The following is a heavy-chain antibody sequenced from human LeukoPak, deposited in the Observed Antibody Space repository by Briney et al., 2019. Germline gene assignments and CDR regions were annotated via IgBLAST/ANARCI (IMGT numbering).Heavy chain of an antibody. V-gene: IGHV3-21*01. CDR1: GFTFSSYG. Sequence: PGGSLRLSCAASGFTFSSYGMNWVRQTPGKGLEWVSSISSSGSYIYYADSVKGRFTISRDNVKNSLYLHMDSLRPEDTAAYYCARDPKTSTWNSNWLDPWGQGTLVTVSS. CDR3: ARDPKTSTWNSNWLDP. J-gene: IGHJ5*02. CDR2: ISSSGSYI. D-gene: IGHD1-7*01.